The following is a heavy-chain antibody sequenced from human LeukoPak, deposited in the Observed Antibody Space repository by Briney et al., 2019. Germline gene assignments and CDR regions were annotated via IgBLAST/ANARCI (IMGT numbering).Heavy chain of an antibody. Sequence: PGGSLRLSCAASGFTFSSYEMNWVRQAPGEGLEWVSYITSSGSTRYYADSVKGRFTISRDNAKNSLYLQMNSLRAEDTAVYYCAKREAASGSCDIWGQGTMVTVSS. J-gene: IGHJ3*02. D-gene: IGHD6-13*01. CDR1: GFTFSSYE. V-gene: IGHV3-48*03. CDR3: AKREAASGSCDI. CDR2: ITSSGSTR.